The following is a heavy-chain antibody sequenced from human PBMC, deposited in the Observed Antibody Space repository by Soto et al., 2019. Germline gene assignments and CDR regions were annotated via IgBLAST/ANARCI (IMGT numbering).Heavy chain of an antibody. CDR3: ARTTAVPNTLRSRYFFDY. CDR1: GGSVSDKTYY. Sequence: SETLSLTCSVSGGSVSDKTYYWSWIRQPPGERLEWIGYVYYSGTTNYNPSLKSRVTISVDLSKNRFSLRLSSVTTADTALYYCARTTAVPNTLRSRYFFDYWGQGTLVTVSS. D-gene: IGHD4-17*01. J-gene: IGHJ4*02. V-gene: IGHV4-61*01. CDR2: VYYSGTT.